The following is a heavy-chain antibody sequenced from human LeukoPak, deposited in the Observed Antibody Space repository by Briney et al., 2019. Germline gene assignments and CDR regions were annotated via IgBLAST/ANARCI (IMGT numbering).Heavy chain of an antibody. J-gene: IGHJ4*02. CDR3: ATAYYYDSSGINFHH. Sequence: VASVKVSCKASGYTFTSYYMHWVRQAPGQGLEWMGIINPSGGSTSYAQKFQGRVTMTRDMSTSTVYMELSSLRSEDTAVYYCATAYYYDSSGINFHHWGQGTLVTVSS. CDR2: INPSGGST. V-gene: IGHV1-46*01. CDR1: GYTFTSYY. D-gene: IGHD3-22*01.